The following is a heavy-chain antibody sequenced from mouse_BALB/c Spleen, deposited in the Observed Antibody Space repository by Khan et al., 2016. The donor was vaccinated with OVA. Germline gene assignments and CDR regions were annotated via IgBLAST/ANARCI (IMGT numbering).Heavy chain of an antibody. D-gene: IGHD2-1*01. CDR2: INPYNGDA. CDR3: ARGGGNFLFPMDY. Sequence: VQLQQSGPELVKPVASVKISCKASGYSFTGYYMHWVKQSHVKSLEWIGRINPYNGDAYYNQNFLDKASLTVDRSSSTAYMELHSLTSEDSAVYYCARGGGNFLFPMDYWGQGTSVTVSS. J-gene: IGHJ4*01. CDR1: GYSFTGYY. V-gene: IGHV1-31*01.